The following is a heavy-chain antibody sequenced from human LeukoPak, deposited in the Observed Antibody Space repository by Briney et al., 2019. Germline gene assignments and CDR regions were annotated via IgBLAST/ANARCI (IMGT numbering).Heavy chain of an antibody. D-gene: IGHD3-9*01. CDR1: GYTFTSYA. V-gene: IGHV7-4-1*02. CDR2: INTNTGNP. Sequence: ASVKVSCKASGYTFTSYAMNWVRQAPGQGLEWMGWINTNTGNPTYAQGFTGRFVFSLDTSVSTAYLQISSLKAEDTAVYYCARDTYYDILTGYYHLNFDYWGQGTLVTVSS. CDR3: ARDTYYDILTGYYHLNFDY. J-gene: IGHJ4*02.